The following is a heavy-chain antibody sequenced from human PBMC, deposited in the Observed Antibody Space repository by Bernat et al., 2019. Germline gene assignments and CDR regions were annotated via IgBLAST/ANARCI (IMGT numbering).Heavy chain of an antibody. J-gene: IGHJ4*02. CDR3: ARAELLWFGEFTPFDY. CDR2: ISAYNGNT. CDR1: GYTFTSYG. Sequence: QVQLVQSGAEVKKPGASVKVSCKASGYTFTSYGISWVRQAPGQGLEWMGWISAYNGNTKYSQKFQGRVTITRDTSASTAYMELSSLRSEDTAVYYCARAELLWFGEFTPFDYWGQGTLVTVSS. D-gene: IGHD3-10*01. V-gene: IGHV1-18*01.